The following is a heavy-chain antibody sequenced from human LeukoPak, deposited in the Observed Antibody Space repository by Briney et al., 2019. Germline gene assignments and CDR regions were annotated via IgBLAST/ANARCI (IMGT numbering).Heavy chain of an antibody. Sequence: GGSLRPSCAASGFIFSNYAMTWVRQAPGKGLEWVAVIDSSGGGIYYADSVKGRFTISRDNSRNTLYLQMNSLRAEDTAVFYCGKYSASGSRYFDYWGQGTLVTVSS. J-gene: IGHJ4*02. CDR1: GFIFSNYA. CDR2: IDSSGGGI. D-gene: IGHD1-26*01. V-gene: IGHV3-23*01. CDR3: GKYSASGSRYFDY.